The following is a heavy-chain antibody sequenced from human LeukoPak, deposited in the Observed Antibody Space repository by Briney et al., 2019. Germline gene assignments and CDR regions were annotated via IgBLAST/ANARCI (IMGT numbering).Heavy chain of an antibody. V-gene: IGHV3-64D*09. D-gene: IGHD6-13*01. CDR3: VSRHQMVRVDY. CDR1: GLTFSSYA. J-gene: IGHJ4*02. CDR2: ISSNGGST. Sequence: PGGSLRLSCSASGLTFSSYAMHWVRQAPGKGLEYVSGISSNGGSTYYADSVKGRFTISIDNSKNTADLQMSSLRAEDTAVYYCVSRHQMVRVDYWGQGTLVTVSS.